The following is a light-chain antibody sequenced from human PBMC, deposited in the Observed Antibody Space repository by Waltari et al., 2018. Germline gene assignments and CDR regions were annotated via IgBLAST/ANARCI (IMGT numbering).Light chain of an antibody. V-gene: IGLV1-40*02. CDR2: GNN. Sequence: QSILTQPPSVSGAPGQRVTISCPGSSSNIGAGHDVNWYQEFPGTGPKLLIYGNNNRPSWVPDRFSGSKSGTSASLTITGLQAEDEADYYCQSFDTSLSHGVVFGGGTKVTVL. CDR1: SSNIGAGHD. CDR3: QSFDTSLSHGVV. J-gene: IGLJ3*02.